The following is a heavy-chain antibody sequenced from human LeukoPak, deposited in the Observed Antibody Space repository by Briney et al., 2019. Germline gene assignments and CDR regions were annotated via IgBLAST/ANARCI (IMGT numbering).Heavy chain of an antibody. CDR3: ARSVVPAANYYYYYMDV. CDR1: GGTFSSYA. J-gene: IGHJ6*03. Sequence: SVKVSCNASGGTFSSYAISWVRQAPGQGLEWMGRIIPIFGTANYAQKFQGRVTITADGSTSTAYMELSSLRSEDTAVYYCARSVVPAANYYYYYMDVWGKGTTVTVSS. V-gene: IGHV1-69*15. D-gene: IGHD2-2*01. CDR2: IIPIFGTA.